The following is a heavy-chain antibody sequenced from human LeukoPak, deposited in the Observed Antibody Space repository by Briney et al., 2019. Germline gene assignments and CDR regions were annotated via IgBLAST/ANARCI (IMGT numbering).Heavy chain of an antibody. CDR1: GGSISPYY. CDR2: IYYSGST. Sequence: SETLSLTCSVSGGSISPYYWSWIRQPPGKGLEWIGYIYYSGSTNYNPSLKSRVTISLDTSKNQFSLKLTSVTAADTAVYYCARSTWLLDKWGQGTLVTVSS. V-gene: IGHV4-59*01. D-gene: IGHD3-22*01. J-gene: IGHJ4*02. CDR3: ARSTWLLDK.